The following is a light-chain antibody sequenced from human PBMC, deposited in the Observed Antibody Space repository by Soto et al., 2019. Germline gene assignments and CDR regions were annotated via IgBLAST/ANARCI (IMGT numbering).Light chain of an antibody. CDR3: QHYNNLPPFT. CDR2: GAS. J-gene: IGKJ3*01. CDR1: QDIRTS. Sequence: DIQMTQSPSSLSASVGARVSITCQASQDIRTSLSWFQHKPGRAPKLLIYGASYLETGVPSRFRGSGSGTDFTFNITSLQPEDIATYSCQHYNNLPPFTFGPGTIVDIK. V-gene: IGKV1-33*01.